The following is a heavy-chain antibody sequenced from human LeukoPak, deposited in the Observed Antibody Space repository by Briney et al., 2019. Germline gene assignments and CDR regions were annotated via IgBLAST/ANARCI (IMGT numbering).Heavy chain of an antibody. D-gene: IGHD6-19*01. J-gene: IGHJ4*02. V-gene: IGHV5-51*01. CDR1: GYPFTTYW. CDR3: VRQGDGSGWLFHY. Sequence: GESLKISCKGSGYPFTTYWIGWVRQMPGKGLEWMGVVYPGDSYTRYSPSFQGQVTIPADKSISTAYLQWSSMKASDSAMYYCVRQGDGSGWLFHYWGQGTLVTVSS. CDR2: VYPGDSYT.